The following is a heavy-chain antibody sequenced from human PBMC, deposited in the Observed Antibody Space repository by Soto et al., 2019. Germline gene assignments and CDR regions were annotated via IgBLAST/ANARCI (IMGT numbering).Heavy chain of an antibody. V-gene: IGHV3-33*01. D-gene: IGHD1-26*01. Sequence: PGGSLRLSCAAPGNIFSGYGMHWVRQAPGKGLEWVAVIWYDGSNKYYADSVKGRFTISRDNSKNTLYLQMNSLRAEDTAVYYCSREVTKYSGSYLSHLGLDYWGQGTLVTVSS. CDR2: IWYDGSNK. J-gene: IGHJ4*02. CDR1: GNIFSGYG. CDR3: SREVTKYSGSYLSHLGLDY.